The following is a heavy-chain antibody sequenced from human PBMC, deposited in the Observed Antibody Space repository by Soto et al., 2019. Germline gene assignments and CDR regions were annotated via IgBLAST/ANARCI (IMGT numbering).Heavy chain of an antibody. CDR2: ISYDGSNK. V-gene: IGHV3-30*18. J-gene: IGHJ6*02. D-gene: IGHD5-12*01. CDR1: GFTFSSYG. Sequence: QVQLVESGGGVVQPGRSLRLSCAASGFTFSSYGMHWVRQAPGKGLEWVAVISYDGSNKYYADSVKGRFTISRDNSKNTPYLPMNSLRAEDTAVYYCAKDVKDSGYISRIPYYYYYGMDVWGQGTTVTVSS. CDR3: AKDVKDSGYISRIPYYYYYGMDV.